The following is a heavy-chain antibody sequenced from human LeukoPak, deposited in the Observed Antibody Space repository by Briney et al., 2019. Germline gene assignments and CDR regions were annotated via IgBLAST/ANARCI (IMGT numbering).Heavy chain of an antibody. CDR2: IYYSGST. Sequence: MSSETLSLTCTVSGGSVSSGSYYWSWIRQPPGKGLEWIGYIYYSGSTNYNPSLKSRVTISVDTSKNQFSLKLSSVTAADTAVYYCARDGTYYYDFWSGQTRRGFFDYWGQGTLVTVSS. D-gene: IGHD3-3*01. CDR3: ARDGTYYYDFWSGQTRRGFFDY. V-gene: IGHV4-61*01. CDR1: GGSVSSGSYY. J-gene: IGHJ4*02.